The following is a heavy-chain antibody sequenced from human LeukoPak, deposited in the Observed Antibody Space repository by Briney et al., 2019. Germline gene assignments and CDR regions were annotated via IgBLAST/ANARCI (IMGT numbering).Heavy chain of an antibody. CDR1: GYTFTAYF. J-gene: IGHJ6*02. Sequence: ASVKVSCRASGYTFTAYFIYWVRQAPGQGLEWMGWINPNSGGTNYAQKFQGRVTMTRDTSISTAYMELSRLRSDDTAVYYCARGKHIVVVTALDYGMDVWGQGTTVTVSS. CDR3: ARGKHIVVVTALDYGMDV. V-gene: IGHV1-2*02. CDR2: INPNSGGT. D-gene: IGHD2-21*02.